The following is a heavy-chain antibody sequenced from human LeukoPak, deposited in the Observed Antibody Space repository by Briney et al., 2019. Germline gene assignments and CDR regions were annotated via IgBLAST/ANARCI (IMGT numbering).Heavy chain of an antibody. D-gene: IGHD3-10*01. Sequence: GRSLRLSCAASGFTFSSYAMHWVRQAPGKGLEWVAVISYDGSNKYYADSVKGRFTISRDNSKNTLYLQMNSLRAEDTAVYYCARRRPPIRDGSGSYGWFDPGGQGTLVTVSS. CDR3: ARRRPPIRDGSGSYGWFDP. CDR1: GFTFSSYA. J-gene: IGHJ5*02. CDR2: ISYDGSNK. V-gene: IGHV3-30-3*01.